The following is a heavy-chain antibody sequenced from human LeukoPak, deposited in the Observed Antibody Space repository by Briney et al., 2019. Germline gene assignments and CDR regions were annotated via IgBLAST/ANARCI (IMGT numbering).Heavy chain of an antibody. D-gene: IGHD3-22*01. V-gene: IGHV3-30*04. CDR3: ARDEYYYDSSFFDY. Sequence: GGSLRLSCAASGFTFSSYAMHWVRQAPGKGLEWVAVISYDGSNKYYADSVKGRFTIPRDNSKNTLYLQMNSLRAEDTAVYYCARDEYYYDSSFFDYWGQGTLVTVSS. CDR2: ISYDGSNK. J-gene: IGHJ4*02. CDR1: GFTFSSYA.